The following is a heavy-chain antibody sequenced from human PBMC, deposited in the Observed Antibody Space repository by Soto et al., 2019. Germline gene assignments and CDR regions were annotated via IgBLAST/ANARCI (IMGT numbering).Heavy chain of an antibody. CDR1: GFTFTTYA. Sequence: EVQLLESGGGLVQPGGSLRLSCAASGFTFTTYAMTWVRQAPGKGLEWVSAISASAGDTYYADSVKGRFTISRDNSKNTLYLQMYSLRVEDTAVYYCARESDHWGQGTLVTVSS. V-gene: IGHV3-23*01. J-gene: IGHJ4*02. CDR2: ISASAGDT. CDR3: ARESDH.